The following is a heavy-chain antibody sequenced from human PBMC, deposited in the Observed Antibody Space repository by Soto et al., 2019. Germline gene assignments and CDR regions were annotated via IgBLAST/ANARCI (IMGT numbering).Heavy chain of an antibody. CDR1: GGSISSGGYY. J-gene: IGHJ5*02. D-gene: IGHD6-6*01. CDR2: IYYSGST. V-gene: IGHV4-31*03. Sequence: SETLSLTCTVSGGSISSGGYYWSWIRQHPGKGLEWIGYIYYSGSTYYNPSLKSRVTISVDTSKNQFSLKLSSVTAADTAVYYCARGGSSSSVWFDPWGQGTLVTVS. CDR3: ARGGSSSSVWFDP.